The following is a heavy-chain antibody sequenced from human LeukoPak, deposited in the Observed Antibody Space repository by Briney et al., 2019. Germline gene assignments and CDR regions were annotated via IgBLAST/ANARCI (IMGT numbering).Heavy chain of an antibody. CDR2: ISGSGGST. CDR1: GFTFSSYA. V-gene: IGHV3-23*01. Sequence: PGGSLRLSCAASGFTFSSYAMSWVRQAPGKGLEWVSAISGSGGSTYYADSVKGRFTISRDNSKNTLHLQMNSLRAEDTAVYYCAKSPGQLLPQNYFDYWGQGTLVTVSS. D-gene: IGHD2-2*01. J-gene: IGHJ4*02. CDR3: AKSPGQLLPQNYFDY.